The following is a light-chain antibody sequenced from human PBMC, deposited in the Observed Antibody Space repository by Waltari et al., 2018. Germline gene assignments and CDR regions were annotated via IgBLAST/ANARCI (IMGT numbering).Light chain of an antibody. CDR1: DSDVGAYNF. J-gene: IGLJ1*01. CDR3: SSYTTSNAPGV. V-gene: IGLV2-14*01. CDR2: EVS. Sequence: QSALTQPASVPGSPGPSIPISSTGTDSDVGAYNFASWYRQHPGKAPHLIIYEVSDLPPGISDRFSGSKSDNTASLTISGLQADDEAVYYCSSYTTSNAPGVFGTGTKVTVL.